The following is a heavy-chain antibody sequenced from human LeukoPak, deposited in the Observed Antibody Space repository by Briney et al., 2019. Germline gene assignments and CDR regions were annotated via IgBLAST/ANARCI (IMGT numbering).Heavy chain of an antibody. CDR3: AREVYDILTGYPS. CDR1: GGSISSGSYY. Sequence: SETLSLTCTVSGGSISSGSYYWSWIRQPAGKGLEWIGRIYTSGSTNYNPSLKSRVTISVDTSKNQFSLKLSSVTAADTAVYYCAREVYDILTGYPSWGQGTLATVSS. J-gene: IGHJ4*02. D-gene: IGHD3-9*01. CDR2: IYTSGST. V-gene: IGHV4-61*02.